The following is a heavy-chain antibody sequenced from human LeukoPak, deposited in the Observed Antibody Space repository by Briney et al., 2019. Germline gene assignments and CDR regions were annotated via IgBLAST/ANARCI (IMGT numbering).Heavy chain of an antibody. Sequence: ASVKVSCKASGYTFTSYYMHWVRQAPGQGLEWMGIINPSGGSTSYAQKFQGRVTMTRDTSTSTVYMELSSLRSEDTAVYYCARDGYGGNSEEMSGWFDPWGQGTLVTDSS. J-gene: IGHJ5*02. D-gene: IGHD4-23*01. CDR2: INPSGGST. CDR1: GYTFTSYY. CDR3: ARDGYGGNSEEMSGWFDP. V-gene: IGHV1-46*01.